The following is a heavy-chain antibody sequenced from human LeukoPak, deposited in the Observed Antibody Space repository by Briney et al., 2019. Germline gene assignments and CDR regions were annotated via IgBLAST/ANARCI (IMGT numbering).Heavy chain of an antibody. Sequence: SQTLSLTCAISGDSVSSNSAVWNWIRQSPSRGLEWLGRTYYRSKWYIDYALSVKSRITFNADTSKNQFSLQLNSVTPEDTAVYYCARSSAWGFDYWGQGTLVTVSS. D-gene: IGHD6-19*01. V-gene: IGHV6-1*01. CDR3: ARSSAWGFDY. CDR2: TYYRSKWYI. CDR1: GDSVSSNSAV. J-gene: IGHJ4*02.